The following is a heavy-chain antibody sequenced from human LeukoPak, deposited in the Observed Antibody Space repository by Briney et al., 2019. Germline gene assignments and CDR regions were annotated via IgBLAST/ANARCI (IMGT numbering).Heavy chain of an antibody. CDR2: ISGSGGTT. Sequence: GGSLRLSCTASGFTFGDYAMSWVRQAPGKGLEWVSAISGSGGTTYYADSVKGRFTISRDNSKNTLYLQMNSLRAEDTAVYYCAKYSGYCTSTSCQSLYYYYYMDVWGKGTTVTVPS. CDR3: AKYSGYCTSTSCQSLYYYYYMDV. CDR1: GFTFGDYA. J-gene: IGHJ6*03. V-gene: IGHV3-23*01. D-gene: IGHD2-2*01.